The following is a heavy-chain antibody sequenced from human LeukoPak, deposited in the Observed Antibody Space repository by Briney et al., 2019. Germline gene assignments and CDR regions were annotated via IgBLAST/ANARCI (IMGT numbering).Heavy chain of an antibody. CDR2: IRSKAYGGIT. Sequence: GGSLRLSCTASGFTFGDYAMSWVRQAPGKGLEWVGFIRSKAYGGITEYAGSVKGRFHISRDDSKSIAYLQMNSLKTEDTAVYYCTRAALYQLLDTYFDYWGQGTLVTVSS. V-gene: IGHV3-49*04. CDR1: GFTFGDYA. D-gene: IGHD2-2*01. CDR3: TRAALYQLLDTYFDY. J-gene: IGHJ4*02.